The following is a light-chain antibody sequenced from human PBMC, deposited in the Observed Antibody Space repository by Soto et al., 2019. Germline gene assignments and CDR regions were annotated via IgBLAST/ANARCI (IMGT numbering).Light chain of an antibody. CDR2: SGY. V-gene: IGKV3-15*01. J-gene: IGKJ1*01. CDR1: QSVSSS. Sequence: FVVTQSPDTLSLSPGETATLSCRASQSVSSSVAWYQHKPGQSPRLVVYSGYKRSPGIPARFSGSGSGTDFTLTISSLQPEDFATYYCQQSYSTPLTFGQGTKVDIK. CDR3: QQSYSTPLT.